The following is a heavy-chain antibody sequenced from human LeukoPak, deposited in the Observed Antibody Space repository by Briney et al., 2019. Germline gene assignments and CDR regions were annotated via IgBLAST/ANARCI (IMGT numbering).Heavy chain of an antibody. CDR2: IHSGGTT. Sequence: PGGSLRLSCAASGFTVSSNYMSWVRQAPGKGLEWVSVIHSGGTTYYVDSVKGRFIISRDNSKNTLFLQMNSLRVEDTAVYYCARYEYQLLGAFDIWGQGTMVTVSS. V-gene: IGHV3-66*01. J-gene: IGHJ3*02. D-gene: IGHD2-2*01. CDR1: GFTVSSNY. CDR3: ARYEYQLLGAFDI.